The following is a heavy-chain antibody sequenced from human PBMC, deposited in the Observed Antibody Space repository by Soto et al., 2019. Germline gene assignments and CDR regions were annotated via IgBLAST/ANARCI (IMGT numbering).Heavy chain of an antibody. CDR1: GFTFSSYA. D-gene: IGHD3-22*01. CDR3: AKSVDYDTPRPYLPHPYYFDY. J-gene: IGHJ4*02. V-gene: IGHV3-23*01. CDR2: ISGSGGST. Sequence: EVQLLESGGGLVQPGGSLRLSCAASGFTFSSYAMSWVRQAPGKGLEWVSAISGSGGSTYYADSVKGRFTISRDNSKNTLYLQMNSLRAEDTAVYYCAKSVDYDTPRPYLPHPYYFDYWGQGTLVTVSS.